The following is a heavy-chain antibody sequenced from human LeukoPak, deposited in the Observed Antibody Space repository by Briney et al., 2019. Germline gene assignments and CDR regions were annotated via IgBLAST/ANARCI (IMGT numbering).Heavy chain of an antibody. CDR3: AGAIAAAGTDALDI. CDR1: GYTFTSYG. J-gene: IGHJ3*02. CDR2: ISAYNGNT. V-gene: IGHV1-18*04. Sequence: ASVKVSCKASGYTFTSYGISWVRQAPGQGLEWMGWISAYNGNTNYAQKLQGRVTMTTDTSTSTAYMELRSLRSDDTAVYYCAGAIAAAGTDALDIWGQGTMVTVSS. D-gene: IGHD6-13*01.